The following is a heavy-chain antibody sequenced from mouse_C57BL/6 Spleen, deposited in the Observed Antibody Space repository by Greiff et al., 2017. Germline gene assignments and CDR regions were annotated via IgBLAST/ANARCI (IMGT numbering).Heavy chain of an antibody. V-gene: IGHV1-42*01. CDR3: ARRLGPSYWYFDV. D-gene: IGHD4-1*01. J-gene: IGHJ1*03. Sequence: EVQLQQSGPELVKPGASVKISCKASGYSFTGYYMNWVKQSPEKSLEWIGEINPSTGGTTYNQKFKAKATLTVDKSSSTAYMQLKSLTSEDSAVYYCARRLGPSYWYFDVWGTGTTVTVSS. CDR1: GYSFTGYY. CDR2: INPSTGGT.